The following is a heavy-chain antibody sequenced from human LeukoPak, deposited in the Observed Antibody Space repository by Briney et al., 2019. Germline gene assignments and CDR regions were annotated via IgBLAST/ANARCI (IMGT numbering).Heavy chain of an antibody. CDR2: IHYTGIT. J-gene: IGHJ4*02. V-gene: IGHV4-39*01. D-gene: IGHD4-17*01. Sequence: SETLSLACTVSGGSITSSKYYWGWIRQPPGKGLEWIGSIHYTGITYYNPSLKTRVTISVDTSKNQFSLTLSSVTAADTSVYYCVSRRGDGDYRPDYWGQGTLVTVSS. CDR3: VSRRGDGDYRPDY. CDR1: GGSITSSKYY.